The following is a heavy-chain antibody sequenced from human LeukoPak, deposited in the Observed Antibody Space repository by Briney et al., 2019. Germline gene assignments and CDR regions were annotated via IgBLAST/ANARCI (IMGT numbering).Heavy chain of an antibody. D-gene: IGHD2-15*01. CDR1: GFTVSSNY. Sequence: PGGSLRLSCAASGFTVSSNYMSWVRQAPGKGLEWVSVIYSGGSTYYADSVKGRFTISRDNSKNTLYLQMNSLRAEDTAVYYCARMFGGYCSDGNCYKALDIWGQGRMVTVSS. CDR2: IYSGGST. J-gene: IGHJ3*02. V-gene: IGHV3-53*01. CDR3: ARMFGGYCSDGNCYKALDI.